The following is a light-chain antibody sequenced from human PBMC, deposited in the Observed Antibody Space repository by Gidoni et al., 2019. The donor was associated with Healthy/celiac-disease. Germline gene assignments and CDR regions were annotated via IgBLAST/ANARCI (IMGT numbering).Light chain of an antibody. V-gene: IGKV3-15*01. CDR2: GAS. Sequence: ELVMTQAPATLSVSPGERATLSCSASQSVSSNLAWYQQKPGQAPRLLISGASTRATGIPARFSGSGSGTEFTLTISSLQSEDFAVYYCQHYNNWPPYTFGQGTKLEIK. J-gene: IGKJ2*01. CDR3: QHYNNWPPYT. CDR1: QSVSSN.